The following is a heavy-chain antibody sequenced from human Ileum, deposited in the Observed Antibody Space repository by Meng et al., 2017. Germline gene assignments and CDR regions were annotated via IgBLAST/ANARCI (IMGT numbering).Heavy chain of an antibody. V-gene: IGHV4-61*01. Sequence: GRPQESGPGLVRPSETLSLTCTVSGGSVSSANSYWSWIRQTPGKGLEWIGYVYNTGNTNSNPSLRSRLTMSVDTSNSQFSLKLTSVTAADTAVYYCARGGGGGWPNWFDPWGQGTLVTVSS. D-gene: IGHD6-19*01. J-gene: IGHJ5*02. CDR2: VYNTGNT. CDR3: ARGGGGGWPNWFDP. CDR1: GGSVSSANSY.